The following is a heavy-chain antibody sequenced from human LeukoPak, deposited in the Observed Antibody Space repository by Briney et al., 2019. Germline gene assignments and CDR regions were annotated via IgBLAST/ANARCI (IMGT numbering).Heavy chain of an antibody. Sequence: ASVKVSCKASGYTFTGYYMHWVRQAPGQGLEWMGWINPNSGGTKYAQKSQGRVTMTRDTSISTAYMELSRLRSDDTAVYYCATLPIVGATNYAFDMWGQGTMVTVSS. CDR1: GYTFTGYY. CDR2: INPNSGGT. CDR3: ATLPIVGATNYAFDM. J-gene: IGHJ3*02. V-gene: IGHV1-2*02. D-gene: IGHD1-26*01.